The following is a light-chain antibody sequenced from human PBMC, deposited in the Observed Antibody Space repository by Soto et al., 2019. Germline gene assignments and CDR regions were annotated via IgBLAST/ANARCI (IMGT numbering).Light chain of an antibody. V-gene: IGLV2-14*03. CDR3: CSYGSGSTLYV. Sequence: QSVLTQPASLSGSPGQSITISCTGTSSDVGGYNSVSWYQQHPGKAPKVIIFDVSSRPSGVSSRFSGSKSGNTASLTISGLQDEDEADYYCCSYGSGSTLYVFGAGTKVTVL. J-gene: IGLJ1*01. CDR1: SSDVGGYNS. CDR2: DVS.